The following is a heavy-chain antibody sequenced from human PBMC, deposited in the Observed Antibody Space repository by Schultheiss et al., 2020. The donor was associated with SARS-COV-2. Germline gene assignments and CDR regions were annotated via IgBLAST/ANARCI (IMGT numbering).Heavy chain of an antibody. J-gene: IGHJ3*02. CDR2: IDWDDDK. CDR1: GFSLSTSGMR. Sequence: SGPTLVKPTQTLTLTCTFSGFSLSTSGMRVSWIRQPPGKTLEWLARIDWDDDKFYSTSLKTRLTISKDTSKNQVVLTMTNMDPVDTATYYCARIPTGNDAFDIWGQGTMVTVSS. D-gene: IGHD4-11*01. V-gene: IGHV2-70*04. CDR3: ARIPTGNDAFDI.